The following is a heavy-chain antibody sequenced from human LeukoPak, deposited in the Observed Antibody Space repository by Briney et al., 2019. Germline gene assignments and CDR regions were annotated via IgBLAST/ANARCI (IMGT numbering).Heavy chain of an antibody. CDR3: AREISSYSGSYSDY. Sequence: PGGSLRLSCAASGFTFSSYEMNWVSQAPGKGLEWVSYISSSGSTIYYADSVKGRFTISRDNAKNSLYLQMNSLRAEDTAVYYCAREISSYSGSYSDYWGQGTLVTVSS. J-gene: IGHJ4*02. CDR1: GFTFSSYE. V-gene: IGHV3-48*03. D-gene: IGHD1-26*01. CDR2: ISSSGSTI.